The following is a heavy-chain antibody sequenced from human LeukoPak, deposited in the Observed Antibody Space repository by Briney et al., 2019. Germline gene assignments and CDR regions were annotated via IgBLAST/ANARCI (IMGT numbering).Heavy chain of an antibody. CDR3: AEGDYEYGWFDP. J-gene: IGHJ5*02. D-gene: IGHD4-17*01. Sequence: ASVKVSCKASGYTFTGYYMHWVRQAPGRGLEWMGRINPNSGGTNYAQKFQGRVTMTRDTSISTAYMELSRLRSDDTAVYYCAEGDYEYGWFDPWGQGTLVTVSS. V-gene: IGHV1-2*06. CDR1: GYTFTGYY. CDR2: INPNSGGT.